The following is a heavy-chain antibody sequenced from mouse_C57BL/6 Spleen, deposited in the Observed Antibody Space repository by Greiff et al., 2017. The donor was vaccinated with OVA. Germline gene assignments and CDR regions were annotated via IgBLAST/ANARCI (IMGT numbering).Heavy chain of an antibody. CDR3: ARYTMVRAWFAY. V-gene: IGHV1-55*01. D-gene: IGHD2-2*01. CDR2: IYPGSGST. CDR1: GYTFTSYW. Sequence: QVQLQQSGAELVKPGASVKMSCKASGYTFTSYWITWVKQRPGQGLEWIGDIYPGSGSTNYNEKFKSKATLTVDTSSSTAYMQLSSLTSEDSAVYYCARYTMVRAWFAYWGQGTLVTVSA. J-gene: IGHJ3*01.